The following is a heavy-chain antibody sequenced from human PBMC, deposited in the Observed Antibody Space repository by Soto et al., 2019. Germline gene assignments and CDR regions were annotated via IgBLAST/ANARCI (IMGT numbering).Heavy chain of an antibody. Sequence: GASVKVSCKASGYTFTSYGISWVRQAPGQGLEWMGWISAYNGNTNYAQKLQGRVTMTTDTSTSTAYMELRSLRSDDTAVYYCARDLPIAAWRHVGYWGQGTLVPVSS. CDR3: ARDLPIAAWRHVGY. CDR1: GYTFTSYG. D-gene: IGHD6-6*01. J-gene: IGHJ4*02. CDR2: ISAYNGNT. V-gene: IGHV1-18*04.